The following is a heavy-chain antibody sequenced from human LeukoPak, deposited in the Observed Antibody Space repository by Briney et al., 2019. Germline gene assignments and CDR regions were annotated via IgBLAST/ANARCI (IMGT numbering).Heavy chain of an antibody. V-gene: IGHV3-30*18. J-gene: IGHJ6*02. CDR2: ISYDGSNK. D-gene: IGHD2-2*01. CDR3: AKEGSGYCSSTSCSDYYYGMDV. Sequence: GGSLRLSCAASGFTFSSYGMHWVRQAPGKGLEWVAVISYDGSNKYYADSVKGRFTISRDNSKNTLYLQMNSLRAEDTAVYYCAKEGSGYCSSTSCSDYYYGMDVWGQGTTVTVSS. CDR1: GFTFSSYG.